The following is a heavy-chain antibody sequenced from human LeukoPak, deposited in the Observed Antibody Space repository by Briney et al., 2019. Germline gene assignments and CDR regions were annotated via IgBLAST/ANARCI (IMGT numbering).Heavy chain of an antibody. CDR3: AGGEQWREKPKYSKHGGRGPWATFP. J-gene: IGHJ5*02. D-gene: IGHD6-19*01. V-gene: IGHV1-69*05. CDR1: GGTFSSYA. Sequence: SVKVSCKASGGTFSSYAISWVRQAPGQGLEWMGRIIPIFGTANYAQKFQGRVTITTDESTSTAYMELSSLRSEDTAVYYCAGGEQWREKPKYSKHGGRGPWATFPWG. CDR2: IIPIFGTA.